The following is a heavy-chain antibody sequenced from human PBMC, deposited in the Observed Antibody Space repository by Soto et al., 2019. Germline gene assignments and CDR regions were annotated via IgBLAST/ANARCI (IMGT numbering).Heavy chain of an antibody. J-gene: IGHJ4*02. V-gene: IGHV1-18*01. CDR2: ISAYNGNT. Sequence: GASVKVSCKASGYTFTSYGISWVRQAPGQGLEWMGWISAYNGNTNYAQKLQGRVTMTTDTSTSTAYMELRSLRSDDTAVYYCASVAESYCESSGYSDSWGQGTLVTVSS. CDR3: ASVAESYCESSGYSDS. D-gene: IGHD3-22*01. CDR1: GYTFTSYG.